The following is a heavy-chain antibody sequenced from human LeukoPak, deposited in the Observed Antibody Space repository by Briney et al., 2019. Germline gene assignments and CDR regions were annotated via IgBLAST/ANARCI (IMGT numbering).Heavy chain of an antibody. D-gene: IGHD3-10*01. CDR2: ISGSGGST. CDR1: GFTFSSYA. CDR3: AKDLYYYGSGSPQ. Sequence: PGGSLRLSCAASGFTFSSYAMSWVRQAPGKGLEWVSAISGSGGSTYYADSVKGRFTISRDNSKNTLYLQMNSLRAEDTAAYYCAKDLYYYGSGSPQWGQGTLVTVSS. V-gene: IGHV3-23*01. J-gene: IGHJ4*02.